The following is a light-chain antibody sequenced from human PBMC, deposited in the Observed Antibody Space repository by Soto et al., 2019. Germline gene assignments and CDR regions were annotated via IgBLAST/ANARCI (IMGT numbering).Light chain of an antibody. J-gene: IGLJ1*01. Sequence: QSVLTQPPSVSGAPGQRVTISCTGTSSNIGAGYDVHWYQQLPGTGPKLLIYGNSNRPSGVPDRFSGSKSGTSASLAITGLQAEDEADYYCQSYDSSLSVYVFGIGTKLTVL. V-gene: IGLV1-40*01. CDR1: SSNIGAGYD. CDR2: GNS. CDR3: QSYDSSLSVYV.